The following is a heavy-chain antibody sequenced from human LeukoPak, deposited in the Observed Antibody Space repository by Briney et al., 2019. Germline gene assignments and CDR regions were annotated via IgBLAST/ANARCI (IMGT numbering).Heavy chain of an antibody. J-gene: IGHJ4*02. CDR3: ARESVQGYCSSTSCPCDY. CDR2: INPNSGGT. CDR1: Y. Sequence: YMHWVRQAPGQXLEWMGWINPNSGGTNYAQKFQGRVTMTRDTSISTAYMELSRLRSDDTAVYYCARESVQGYCSSTSCPCDYWGQGTLVTVSS. D-gene: IGHD2-2*01. V-gene: IGHV1-2*02.